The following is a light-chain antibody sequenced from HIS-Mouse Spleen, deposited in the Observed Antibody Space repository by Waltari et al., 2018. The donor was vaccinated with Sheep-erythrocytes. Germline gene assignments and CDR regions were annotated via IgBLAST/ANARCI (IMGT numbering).Light chain of an antibody. CDR2: EGS. CDR3: CSYAGSSTPWV. CDR1: SSDVGGYNY. V-gene: IGLV2-23*01. J-gene: IGLJ3*02. Sequence: QSALTQPRSVSGSPGQSVTISCTGTSSDVGGYNYVSWYQQHPGKAPKLMIYEGSKRPPGVSNRFSGSKSGNTASLTICGLQAEDEADYYCCSYAGSSTPWVFGGGTKLTVL.